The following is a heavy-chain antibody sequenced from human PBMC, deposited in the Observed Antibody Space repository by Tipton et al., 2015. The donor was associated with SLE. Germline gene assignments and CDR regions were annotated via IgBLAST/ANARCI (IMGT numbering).Heavy chain of an antibody. CDR1: GFTFSSYA. Sequence: SLRLSCAASGFTFSSYAMSWVRQAPGKGLEWVSAISGSGGSTYYADSVKGRFTISRDNSKNTLYLQMNSLRAEDTALYHCARVGYGSGSCDYWGQGTLVTVSS. J-gene: IGHJ4*02. D-gene: IGHD3-10*01. CDR2: ISGSGGST. V-gene: IGHV3-23*01. CDR3: ARVGYGSGSCDY.